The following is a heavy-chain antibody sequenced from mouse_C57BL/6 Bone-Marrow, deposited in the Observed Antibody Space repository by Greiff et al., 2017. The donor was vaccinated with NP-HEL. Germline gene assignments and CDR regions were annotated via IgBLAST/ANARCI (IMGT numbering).Heavy chain of an antibody. V-gene: IGHV1-82*01. D-gene: IGHD4-1*01. CDR3: ARMGTGTSFAY. Sequence: VQLQQSGPELVKPGASVKISCKASGYAFSSSWMNWVKQRPGKGLEWIGRIYPGDGDTNYNGKFTGKATLTADKSSSTAYMQLSSLTSEDSAVYFCARMGTGTSFAYWGQGTLVTVSA. CDR1: GYAFSSSW. CDR2: IYPGDGDT. J-gene: IGHJ3*01.